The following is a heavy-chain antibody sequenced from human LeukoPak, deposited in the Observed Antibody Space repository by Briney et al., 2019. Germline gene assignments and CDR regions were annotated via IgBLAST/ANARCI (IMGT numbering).Heavy chain of an antibody. V-gene: IGHV3-23*01. J-gene: IGHJ5*02. Sequence: PGGSLRLSCAASGFTFSSYAMSSVRQAPGKGLEWVSGISGSGISTYYADSVKGRFTISRDNSKNTLYLQMNSLRAEDTALYYCAKDLGGSGSPWGQGTLVTVSS. CDR3: AKDLGGSGSP. CDR1: GFTFSSYA. D-gene: IGHD3-10*01. CDR2: ISGSGIST.